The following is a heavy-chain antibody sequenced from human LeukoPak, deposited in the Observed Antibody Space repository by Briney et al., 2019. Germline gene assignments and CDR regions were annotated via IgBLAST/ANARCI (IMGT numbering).Heavy chain of an antibody. J-gene: IGHJ5*02. CDR3: ARDLMATTGAKPNWFDP. CDR1: GYTFTSYG. CDR2: ISAYNGNT. Sequence: ASVKVSCKAPGYTFTSYGISWVRQAPGQGLEWMGWISAYNGNTNYAQKLQGRVTMTTDTSTSTAYMELRSLRSDDTAVYYCARDLMATTGAKPNWFDPWGQGTLVTVSS. D-gene: IGHD5-24*01. V-gene: IGHV1-18*01.